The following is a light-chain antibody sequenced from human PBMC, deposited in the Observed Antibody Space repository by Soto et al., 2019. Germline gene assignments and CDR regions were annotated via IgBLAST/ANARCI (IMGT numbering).Light chain of an antibody. V-gene: IGLV2-8*01. CDR2: EVS. CDR1: SSDVGGYNY. J-gene: IGLJ1*01. CDR3: SSYAGSNNQV. Sequence: QSALTQPPSASGSPGQSVTISCTGTSSDVGGYNYVSWYQQHPGRAPQLMIYEVSKRPSGVPDRFSGSKSGNTASLTVSGLQTEDEADDYCSSYAGSNNQVFGTGTKLTVL.